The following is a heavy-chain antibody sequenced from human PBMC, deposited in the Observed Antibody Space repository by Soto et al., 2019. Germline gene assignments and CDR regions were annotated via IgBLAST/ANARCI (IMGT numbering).Heavy chain of an antibody. Sequence: SETLSLTCTVSGGSISSGDYYWSWIRQPPGKGLEWIGYIYYSGSTYYNPSLKSRVTISVDTSKNQSSLKLSSVTAADTAVYYCARDTKRGNYYYYGMDVWGQGTTVTVSS. V-gene: IGHV4-30-4*01. CDR1: GGSISSGDYY. CDR2: IYYSGST. D-gene: IGHD3-16*01. CDR3: ARDTKRGNYYYYGMDV. J-gene: IGHJ6*02.